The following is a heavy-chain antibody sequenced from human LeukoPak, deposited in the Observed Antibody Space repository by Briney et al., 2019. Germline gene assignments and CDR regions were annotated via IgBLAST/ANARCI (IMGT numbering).Heavy chain of an antibody. CDR1: GYSFTSYW. V-gene: IGHV5-51*01. Sequence: GESLKISCKGSGYSFTSYWIGWVRQMPGKGLEWMGIIYPGDSDTRYSPSFQGQVTISADKSISTAYLQWSSLKASDTAMYYCARRGVERGYSGYLSGATSNAYNWFDPWGQGTLVTVSS. CDR2: IYPGDSDT. J-gene: IGHJ5*02. D-gene: IGHD5-12*01. CDR3: ARRGVERGYSGYLSGATSNAYNWFDP.